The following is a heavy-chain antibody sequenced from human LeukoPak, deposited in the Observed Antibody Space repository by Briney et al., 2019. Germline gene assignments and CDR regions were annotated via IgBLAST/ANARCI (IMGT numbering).Heavy chain of an antibody. V-gene: IGHV3-48*03. J-gene: IGHJ4*02. CDR2: ISNRDNTI. CDR1: GFSFSSYE. D-gene: IGHD3-10*01. Sequence: PWGSLRLSCAASGFSFSSYEMAWVRQAPGKGLEWLSFISNRDNTIYTADSVKGRFTISRDNAKNSLYLQMNSLRADDTAIYYCARVRGEAPFDYWGLGTLVTVSS. CDR3: ARVRGEAPFDY.